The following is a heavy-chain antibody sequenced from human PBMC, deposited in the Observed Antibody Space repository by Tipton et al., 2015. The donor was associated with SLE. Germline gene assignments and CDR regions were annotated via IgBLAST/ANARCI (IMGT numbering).Heavy chain of an antibody. V-gene: IGHV4-59*11. Sequence: TLSLTCTVSGGSITNHYWNWIRQPPGKGLEWIGYIPYSGTTHDNPSLKSRVTMSVDMSKNQFSLRLTSVTAADTAVYYCARTLGAIAHTVYDAFDIWGQGTMVTVSS. D-gene: IGHD1-26*01. CDR1: GGSITNHY. J-gene: IGHJ3*02. CDR3: ARTLGAIAHTVYDAFDI. CDR2: IPYSGTT.